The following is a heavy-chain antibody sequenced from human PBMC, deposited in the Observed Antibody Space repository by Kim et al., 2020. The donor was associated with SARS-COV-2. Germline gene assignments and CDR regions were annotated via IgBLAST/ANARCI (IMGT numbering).Heavy chain of an antibody. CDR3: TTDLDMVRVLPWFDP. J-gene: IGHJ5*02. D-gene: IGHD3-10*01. V-gene: IGHV3-15*01. Sequence: APVKGRFTISRDDSKNTLYLQMNSLKTEDTAVYYCTTDLDMVRVLPWFDPWGQGTLVTVSS.